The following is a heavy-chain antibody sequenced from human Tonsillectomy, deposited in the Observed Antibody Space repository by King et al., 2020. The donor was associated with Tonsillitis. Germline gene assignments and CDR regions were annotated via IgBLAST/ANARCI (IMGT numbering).Heavy chain of an antibody. CDR3: ARGPCGGDCAEGGAFDI. D-gene: IGHD2-21*02. V-gene: IGHV3-53*04. J-gene: IGHJ3*02. Sequence: VQLVESGGGLVQPGGSLRLSCAASGFTVSSNYMSWVRQAPGKGLEWVSVIYSGGSTYYADSVKGRFTISRHNSKNTLYLQMNSLRAEDTAVYYCARGPCGGDCAEGGAFDIWGQGTMVTVSS. CDR1: GFTVSSNY. CDR2: IYSGGST.